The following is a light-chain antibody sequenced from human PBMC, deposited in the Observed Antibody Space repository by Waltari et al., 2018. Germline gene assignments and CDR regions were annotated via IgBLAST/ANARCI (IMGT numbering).Light chain of an antibody. Sequence: EVVLPQSPVTLSLAAGGRATLPCRASESVSNYWAWSQQKPGQSPRLLIFDTSKRATCIPARFSVSGYGTDFTLTINNLEAEDFALYYCQQGSSLPFTYAVGTMVEI. CDR3: QQGSSLPFT. V-gene: IGKV3-11*01. J-gene: IGKJ4*01. CDR1: ESVSNY. CDR2: DTS.